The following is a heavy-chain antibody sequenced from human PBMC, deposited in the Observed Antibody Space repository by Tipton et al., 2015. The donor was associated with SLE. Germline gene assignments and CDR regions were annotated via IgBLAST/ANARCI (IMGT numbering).Heavy chain of an antibody. D-gene: IGHD4-17*01. V-gene: IGHV4-59*11. J-gene: IGHJ4*02. CDR1: GGSITSHY. Sequence: TLSLTCTVSGGSITSHYWSRIRQPPGKGLEWIGNILYSGDTNYNPSLKSRVTISLDTSRKQFSLSLNSVTAADTAVYFCARDDPDGDGGGIPGDYWGQGTLVTVS. CDR3: ARDDPDGDGGGIPGDY. CDR2: ILYSGDT.